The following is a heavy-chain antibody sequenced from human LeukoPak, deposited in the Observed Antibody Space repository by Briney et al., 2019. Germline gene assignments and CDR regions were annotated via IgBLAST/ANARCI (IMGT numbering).Heavy chain of an antibody. J-gene: IGHJ6*03. CDR2: ISSNGGST. CDR1: GFTFSSYA. V-gene: IGHV3-64*01. Sequence: GGSLRLSCAASGFTFSSYAMHWVRQAPGKGLEYVSAISSNGGSTYYANSVKGRFTISRDNSKNTLYLQMNSLRAEDTAVYYCAKAPLNHYYYYMDVWGKGTTVTVSS. CDR3: AKAPLNHYYYYMDV.